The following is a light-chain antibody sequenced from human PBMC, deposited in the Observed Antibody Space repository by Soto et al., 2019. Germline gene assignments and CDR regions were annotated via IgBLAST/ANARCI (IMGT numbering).Light chain of an antibody. CDR2: GAS. Sequence: EIVLTQSPGTLSLSPGERATLSCRASQSVSSSYLAWYQQKPGQAPRLLIYGASSRATGIPDRFSGSGSGTDFKLTISRLEPEDFAVYYCQHYGTSPGLFTFGPGTKVDIK. V-gene: IGKV3-20*01. J-gene: IGKJ3*01. CDR3: QHYGTSPGLFT. CDR1: QSVSSSY.